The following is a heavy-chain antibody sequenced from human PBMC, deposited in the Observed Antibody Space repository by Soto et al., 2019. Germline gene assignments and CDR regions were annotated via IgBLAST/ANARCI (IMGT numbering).Heavy chain of an antibody. D-gene: IGHD3-3*01. Sequence: KASETLSLTCTVSGGSISSGGYYWSWIRQHPGKGLEWIGYIYYSGSTYYNPSLKSRVTISVDTSKNQFSLKLSSVTAADTAVYYCARDRWGDFWSGYSWFDPWGQGTLVTVSS. CDR2: IYYSGST. CDR3: ARDRWGDFWSGYSWFDP. V-gene: IGHV4-31*03. CDR1: GGSISSGGYY. J-gene: IGHJ5*02.